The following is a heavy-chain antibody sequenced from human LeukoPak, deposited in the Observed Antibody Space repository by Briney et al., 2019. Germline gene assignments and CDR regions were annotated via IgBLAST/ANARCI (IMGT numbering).Heavy chain of an antibody. D-gene: IGHD1-26*01. CDR1: GFPFSSYA. Sequence: PGGSLRLSCAASGFPFSSYAMHWVRQAPGVGLEWVSYITADGTNKYYADSVKGRFTISRDNAKNSLYLQMNSLRADDTAIYYCAREVEWELPDYWGQGTLVTVSS. J-gene: IGHJ4*02. CDR2: ITADGTNK. CDR3: AREVEWELPDY. V-gene: IGHV3-48*03.